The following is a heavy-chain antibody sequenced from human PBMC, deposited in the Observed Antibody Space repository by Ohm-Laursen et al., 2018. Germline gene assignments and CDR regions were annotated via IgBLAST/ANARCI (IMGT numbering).Heavy chain of an antibody. Sequence: GTLSLTCAVYGGSFSGYYWSWIRQPPGKGLEWIEEINHSGSNNYNPSLKSRVTISVDTSKNQFSLKLSSVTAADTAVYYCARQDSGDYYFDYWGQGTLVTVSS. D-gene: IGHD4-17*01. CDR1: GGSFSGYY. V-gene: IGHV4-34*01. CDR3: ARQDSGDYYFDY. CDR2: INHSGSN. J-gene: IGHJ4*02.